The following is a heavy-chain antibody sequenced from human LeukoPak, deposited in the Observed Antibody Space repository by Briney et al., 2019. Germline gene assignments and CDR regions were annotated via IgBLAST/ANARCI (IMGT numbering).Heavy chain of an antibody. CDR1: GYTLTKLS. Sequence: ASVEVSCKVFGYTLTKLSMHWVRQAPGKGPEWMGGFDPEDGETIYAQKFQGRVTMTEDTSTDTAYMELSSLRSEDTAVYYCATVVVAARRGEADAFDIWAQGTMVTVSS. J-gene: IGHJ3*02. D-gene: IGHD6-6*01. CDR3: ATVVVAARRGEADAFDI. CDR2: FDPEDGET. V-gene: IGHV1-24*01.